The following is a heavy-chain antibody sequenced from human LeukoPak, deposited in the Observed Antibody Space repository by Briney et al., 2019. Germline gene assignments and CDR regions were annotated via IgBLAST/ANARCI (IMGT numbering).Heavy chain of an antibody. J-gene: IGHJ4*02. V-gene: IGHV3-21*01. CDR1: GFTFSSYS. CDR3: ARIGLPDY. Sequence: GGSLTLSCAASGFTFSSYSMNWVRQPPGKGLEWVASISHSSSYISYADSVKGRFTISRDDAKNSMYVQMNSLRAEDTAVYYCARIGLPDYWGQGTLVTVSS. CDR2: ISHSSSYI.